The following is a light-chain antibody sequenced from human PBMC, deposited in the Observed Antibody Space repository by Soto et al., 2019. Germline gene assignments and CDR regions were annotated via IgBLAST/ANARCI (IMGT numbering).Light chain of an antibody. CDR2: AAS. Sequence: DIQLTQSPSFLSASVGDRDTITCRASQGISSYLAWYQKKPGKAPKLLMYAASTLQSGVPSRFSGSGSGTEFTLTISSLQPEDFATYYCQQLKSYPQTFGQGTKVEIK. CDR1: QGISSY. CDR3: QQLKSYPQT. V-gene: IGKV1-9*01. J-gene: IGKJ1*01.